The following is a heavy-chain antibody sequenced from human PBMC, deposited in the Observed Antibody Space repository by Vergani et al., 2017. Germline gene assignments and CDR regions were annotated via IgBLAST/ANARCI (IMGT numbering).Heavy chain of an antibody. J-gene: IGHJ4*02. Sequence: QVQLVQSGAEVKKPGASVKVSCKASGYIFTSYGISWVRQAPGQGLEWVGWISAYNGNTNYAQKLQGRVTMTRNTSISTAYMELSSLRSEDTAVYYCATGRLWFGELLGWGQGTLVTVSS. CDR1: GYIFTSYG. CDR2: ISAYNGNT. V-gene: IGHV1-18*04. CDR3: ATGRLWFGELLG. D-gene: IGHD3-10*01.